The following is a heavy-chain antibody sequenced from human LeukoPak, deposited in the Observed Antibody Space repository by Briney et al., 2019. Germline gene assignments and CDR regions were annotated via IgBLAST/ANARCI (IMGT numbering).Heavy chain of an antibody. D-gene: IGHD3-22*01. V-gene: IGHV4-34*01. J-gene: IGHJ5*02. CDR2: INHSGST. CDR3: ASLTYDYDSLGPA. Sequence: SETLSLTCAVYGGSFSGYYWSWIRQPPGKGLEWIGEINHSGSTNYNPSLKSRVTISVDTSKNQFSLKLSSVTAADTAVYYCASLTYDYDSLGPAWGQGTLVTVSS. CDR1: GGSFSGYY.